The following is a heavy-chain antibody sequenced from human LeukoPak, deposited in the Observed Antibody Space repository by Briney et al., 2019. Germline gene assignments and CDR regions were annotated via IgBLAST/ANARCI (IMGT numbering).Heavy chain of an antibody. D-gene: IGHD6-19*01. V-gene: IGHV4-39*07. CDR3: ARDGGAVAGNWFDP. CDR1: GGSISSSSYY. CDR2: IYYSGST. J-gene: IGHJ5*02. Sequence: SETLSLTCTVSGGSISSSSYYWGWIRQPPGKGLEWIGSIYYSGSTYYNPSLKSRVTISVDTSKNQFSLKLSSVTAADTAVYYCARDGGAVAGNWFDPWGQGTLVTVSS.